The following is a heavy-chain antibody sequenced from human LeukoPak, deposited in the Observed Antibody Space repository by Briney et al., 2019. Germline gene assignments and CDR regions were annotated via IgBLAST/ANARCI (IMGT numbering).Heavy chain of an antibody. J-gene: IGHJ4*02. CDR1: GGSISSYY. Sequence: PSETLSLTCTVSGGSISSYYWSWVRQPAGKGLEWIGRIYTSGSTNYNPSLKSRVTMSVDTSKNQFSLKLSSVTAADTAVYYCAREQGHSSSWYDHDYWGQGTLVSVSS. D-gene: IGHD6-13*01. CDR3: AREQGHSSSWYDHDY. V-gene: IGHV4-4*07. CDR2: IYTSGST.